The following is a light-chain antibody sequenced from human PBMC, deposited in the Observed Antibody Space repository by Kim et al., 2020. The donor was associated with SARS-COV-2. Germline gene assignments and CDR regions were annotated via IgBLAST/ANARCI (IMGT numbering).Light chain of an antibody. V-gene: IGKV2-28*01. CDR1: PSLLQSNGYYY. CDR3: MQTLQGLT. Sequence: EPASISCRSSPSLLQSNGYYYVDWYLQKPGQSPQLLIYLGSNRASGVPDRFSGSGSGTDFTLKISRVEAEDVGVYYCMQTLQGLTFGGGTKVDIK. CDR2: LGS. J-gene: IGKJ4*01.